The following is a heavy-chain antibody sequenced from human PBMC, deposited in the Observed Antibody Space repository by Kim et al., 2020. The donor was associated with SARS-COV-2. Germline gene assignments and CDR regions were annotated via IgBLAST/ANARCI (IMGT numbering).Heavy chain of an antibody. V-gene: IGHV1-2*02. Sequence: ASVKVSCKASGYTFTGYYMHWVRQAPGQGLEWMGWINPNSGGTNYAQKFQGRVTMTRDTSISTAYMELSRLRSDDTAVYYCARDLVGYCSSTSCEDGGMDVWGQGTTVTVSS. CDR3: ARDLVGYCSSTSCEDGGMDV. D-gene: IGHD2-2*01. CDR2: INPNSGGT. J-gene: IGHJ6*02. CDR1: GYTFTGYY.